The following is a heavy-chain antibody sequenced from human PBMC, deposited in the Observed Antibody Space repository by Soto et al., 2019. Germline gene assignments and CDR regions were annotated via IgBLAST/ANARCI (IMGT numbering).Heavy chain of an antibody. CDR1: GFTFSRYG. D-gene: IGHD3-16*01. V-gene: IGHV3-33*01. Sequence: PGGSLRLSCAASGFTFSRYGMHWVCQAPGKGLEWVALIWNDGIRKVYVDSVKGRFTISRDNSKNTLDLQMNSLRAEDKAVYYCATDAEYEANAFDYWGPGTLVTVSS. J-gene: IGHJ4*02. CDR3: ATDAEYEANAFDY. CDR2: IWNDGIRK.